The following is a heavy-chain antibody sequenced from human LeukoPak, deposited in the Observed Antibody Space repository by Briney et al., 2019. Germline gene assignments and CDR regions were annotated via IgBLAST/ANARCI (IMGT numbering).Heavy chain of an antibody. CDR1: GFTFSSYA. V-gene: IGHV3-23*01. J-gene: IGHJ3*02. Sequence: GGSLRLSCAASGFTFSSYAMSWVRQAPGKGLEWVSAISGSGGSTYYADSVKGRFTISRDNSKNTLYLQMNSLRAEDTAVYYCAKDSSSGWYVGPDAFDIWGQGTMVTVSS. D-gene: IGHD6-19*01. CDR3: AKDSSSGWYVGPDAFDI. CDR2: ISGSGGST.